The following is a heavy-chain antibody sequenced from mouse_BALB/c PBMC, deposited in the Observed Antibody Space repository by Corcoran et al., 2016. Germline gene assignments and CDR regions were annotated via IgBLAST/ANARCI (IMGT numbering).Heavy chain of an antibody. CDR3: ASITTAWFAY. D-gene: IGHD1-1*01. CDR1: GFNIKDTY. CDR2: IDPANGNT. V-gene: IGHV14-3*02. Sequence: EVQLQQSGAELVKPGASVKLSCTASGFNIKDTYMHWVKQRPEPGLEWIGRIDPANGNTKYDPKFQGKATITADTSSNTAYLQLSSLTSEDTAVDYCASITTAWFAYWGQGTLVTVSA. J-gene: IGHJ3*01.